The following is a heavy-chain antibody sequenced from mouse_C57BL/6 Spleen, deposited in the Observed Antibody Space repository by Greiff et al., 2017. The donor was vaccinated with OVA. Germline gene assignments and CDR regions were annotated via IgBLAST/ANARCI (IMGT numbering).Heavy chain of an antibody. CDR2: LWSGGST. V-gene: IGHV2-2*01. CDR3: AREGIYYDYDDYAMDY. Sequence: QVQLQQSGPGLVQPSQSLSITCTVSGFSLTSYGVHWVRQSPGKGLEWLGVLWSGGSTDYNAAFISRLSISKDNSKSQVFCKMNSLQADDTAIYYCAREGIYYDYDDYAMDYWGQGTSVTVSS. D-gene: IGHD2-4*01. J-gene: IGHJ4*01. CDR1: GFSLTSYG.